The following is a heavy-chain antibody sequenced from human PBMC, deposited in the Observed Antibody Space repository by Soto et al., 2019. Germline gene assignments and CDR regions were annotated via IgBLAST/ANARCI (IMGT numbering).Heavy chain of an antibody. CDR2: INVGYGYT. Sequence: ASVKVSCKASGDTFTKYFIHWVRQAPGQRLEWMGWINVGYGYTKYSKNFQGRVTISRDTSASTAYMDLSSLRSEDTAVYYCASHYGGSGSSSRVGYYYYGMDVWGQGTTVTAP. CDR3: ASHYGGSGSSSRVGYYYYGMDV. V-gene: IGHV1-3*01. J-gene: IGHJ6*02. D-gene: IGHD3-10*01. CDR1: GDTFTKYF.